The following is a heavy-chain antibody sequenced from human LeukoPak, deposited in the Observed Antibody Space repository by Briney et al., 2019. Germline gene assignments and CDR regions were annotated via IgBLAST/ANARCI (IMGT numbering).Heavy chain of an antibody. J-gene: IGHJ4*02. Sequence: GGSLRLSCAASGFSFRSYWMSWVRQAPGKGLEWVANINPDGSNTLYVDSAKGRFTTTRDNANNSRYLDMNTRRAEDTAVYYWVSGVLQCLYCGQGTLVTVSS. D-gene: IGHD3-16*01. CDR1: GFSFRSYW. V-gene: IGHV3-7*01. CDR2: INPDGSNT. CDR3: VSGVLQCLY.